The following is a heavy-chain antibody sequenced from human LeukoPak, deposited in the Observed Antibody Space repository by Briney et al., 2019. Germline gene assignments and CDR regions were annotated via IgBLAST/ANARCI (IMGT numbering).Heavy chain of an antibody. CDR3: ARESPPQYSYDSSSYLGPMDAFDI. CDR2: ISSSGNTI. CDR1: GFTFSSYS. J-gene: IGHJ3*02. Sequence: GGSLRLSCAASGFTFSSYSMNWVRQAPGKGLEWVSYISSSGNTIYYADSVKGRFTISRDNAKNSLYLQMNSLRAEDTAVYYCARESPPQYSYDSSSYLGPMDAFDIWGQGTMVTVSS. V-gene: IGHV3-48*04. D-gene: IGHD3-22*01.